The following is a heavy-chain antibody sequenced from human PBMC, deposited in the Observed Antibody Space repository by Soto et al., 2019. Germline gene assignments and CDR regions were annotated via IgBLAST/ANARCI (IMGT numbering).Heavy chain of an antibody. Sequence: GGSLRLSCAASGFTFSTYGMHWVRQAPGKGLEWVAVISYDGSNKFYADSVKGRLTISRDNSKNTLYLQMNSLRAEDTAVYYCAKALGELSPESFDYWGQGILVTVSS. CDR1: GFTFSTYG. V-gene: IGHV3-30*18. D-gene: IGHD3-16*02. CDR3: AKALGELSPESFDY. J-gene: IGHJ4*02. CDR2: ISYDGSNK.